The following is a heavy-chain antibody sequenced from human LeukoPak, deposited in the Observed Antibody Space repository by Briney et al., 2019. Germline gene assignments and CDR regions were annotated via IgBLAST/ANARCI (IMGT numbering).Heavy chain of an antibody. V-gene: IGHV3-23*01. J-gene: IGHJ4*02. CDR2: ISGSGGYI. CDR3: AKDRVGATPYYFNY. D-gene: IGHD1-26*01. CDR1: GFTFSSFG. Sequence: PGGSLRLSCAASGFTFSSFGMHWVRQAPGRGLEWVSAISGSGGYIYYVDSVKGRSTISRDNSKNTLYLQMNSLRAEDTAVYYCAKDRVGATPYYFNYWGQGTLVTVSS.